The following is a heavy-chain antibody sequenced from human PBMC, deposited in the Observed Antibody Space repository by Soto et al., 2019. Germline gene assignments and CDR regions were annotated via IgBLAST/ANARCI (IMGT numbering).Heavy chain of an antibody. V-gene: IGHV4-39*01. CDR2: IYYSGST. J-gene: IGHJ6*02. CDR3: ARIGAPYRAMWGRVYYGMDV. Sequence: PSETLSLTCTVSGGSISSSSYYWGWIRQPPGKGLEWSGSIYYSGSTYYTPSLKIRVTISVDTSKNQFSLKLSSVTAADTAVYYCARIGAPYRAMWGRVYYGMDVWGQGTTVTVSS. D-gene: IGHD5-18*01. CDR1: GGSISSSSYY.